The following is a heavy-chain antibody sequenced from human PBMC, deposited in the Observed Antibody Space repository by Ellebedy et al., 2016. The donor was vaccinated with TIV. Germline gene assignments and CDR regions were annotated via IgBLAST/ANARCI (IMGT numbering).Heavy chain of an antibody. CDR1: GSSVNNAAYH. CDR3: ARETGGTLDF. V-gene: IGHV4-31*03. J-gene: IGHJ4*02. CDR2: IYSGVTV. Sequence: SETLSLXXTVSGSSVNNAAYHWSWIRQHPGKGLEWIGYIYSGVTVYSNPSLEGRVTISVDPSSNQFSLKLTSVTAADMAVYYCARETGGTLDFWGLGTLVLVSS. D-gene: IGHD1-14*01.